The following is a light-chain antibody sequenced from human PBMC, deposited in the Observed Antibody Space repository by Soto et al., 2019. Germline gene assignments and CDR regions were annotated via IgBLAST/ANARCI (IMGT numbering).Light chain of an antibody. CDR2: AAS. V-gene: IGKV1-39*01. J-gene: IGKJ1*01. CDR3: QQSYSSPGT. CDR1: QSISRY. Sequence: DIQMTQSPSSLSASVGDRVTITCRASQSISRYLNWYQLKPGKAPKLLIYAASSLQSGVPSRFTGSESGTDFTLTISSLQPEDIATYYCQQSYSSPGTFGRGTKVEIK.